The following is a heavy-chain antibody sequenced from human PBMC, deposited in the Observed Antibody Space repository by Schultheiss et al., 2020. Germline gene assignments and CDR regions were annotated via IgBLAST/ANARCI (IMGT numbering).Heavy chain of an antibody. V-gene: IGHV4-4*02. D-gene: IGHD3-16*02. Sequence: SETLSLTCAVSGGSISSSNWWSWVRQPPGKGLEWIGEIYHSGSTNYNPSLKSRVTISVDKSKNQFSLKLSSVTAADTAVYYCARASYDYVWGSYRSHTFDYWGQGTLVNVSS. J-gene: IGHJ4*02. CDR3: ARASYDYVWGSYRSHTFDY. CDR1: GGSISSSNW. CDR2: IYHSGST.